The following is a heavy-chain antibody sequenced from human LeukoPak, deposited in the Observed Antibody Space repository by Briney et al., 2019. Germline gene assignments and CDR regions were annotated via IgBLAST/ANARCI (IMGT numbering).Heavy chain of an antibody. CDR3: AKVGEVGATLPDY. CDR1: GFTFSSYW. CDR2: INSDGSST. V-gene: IGHV3-74*01. D-gene: IGHD1-26*01. J-gene: IGHJ4*02. Sequence: GRSLRLSCAASGFTFSSYWMHWVRQAPGKGLVWVSRINSDGSSTSYADSVKGRFTISRDNAKNTLYLQMNSLRAEDTAVYYCAKVGEVGATLPDYWGQGTLVTVSS.